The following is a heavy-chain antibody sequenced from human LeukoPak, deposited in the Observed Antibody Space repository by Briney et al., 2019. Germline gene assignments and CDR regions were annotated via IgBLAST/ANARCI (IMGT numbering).Heavy chain of an antibody. D-gene: IGHD6-19*01. CDR1: GYTFTSYY. Sequence: ASVKVSCKASGYTFTSYYMHWVRQAPGQGLEWMGIINPSGGSTSYAQKFQGRATMTRDTSTSTVYMELSSLRSEDTAVYYCAKEGMSSGWYGLLSDPGPLDYWGQGTLVTVSS. CDR3: AKEGMSSGWYGLLSDPGPLDY. V-gene: IGHV1-46*01. CDR2: INPSGGST. J-gene: IGHJ4*02.